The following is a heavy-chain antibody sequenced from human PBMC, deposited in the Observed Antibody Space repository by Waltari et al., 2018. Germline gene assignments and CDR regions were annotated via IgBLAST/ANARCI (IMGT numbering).Heavy chain of an antibody. Sequence: QVQLQESGPGLVKPSQTLSLTCTVSGGSIHSGSYSWSWIRQPAGKGLEWIGRIYTSGSTNYNPSLKSRVTISVDTSKNQFSLNLSSVTAADTAVYYCARGPLLSKVDYWGQGTLVTVSS. CDR1: GGSIHSGSYS. J-gene: IGHJ4*02. D-gene: IGHD1-26*01. V-gene: IGHV4-61*02. CDR2: IYTSGST. CDR3: ARGPLLSKVDY.